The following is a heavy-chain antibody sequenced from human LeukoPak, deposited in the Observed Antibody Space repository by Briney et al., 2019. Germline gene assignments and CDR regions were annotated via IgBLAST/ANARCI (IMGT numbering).Heavy chain of an antibody. J-gene: IGHJ6*02. CDR3: ARGLERTGYYYYGMDV. V-gene: IGHV5-51*01. CDR1: GYSFTSYW. CDR2: IYPGDSDT. D-gene: IGHD3-22*01. Sequence: GESLKISCKGSGYSFTSYWIGWVRQMPGKGREWMGIIYPGDSDTRHSPSSQGQVTISADKSISTAYLQWSSLKASDTAMYYCARGLERTGYYYYGMDVWGQGTTVTVSS.